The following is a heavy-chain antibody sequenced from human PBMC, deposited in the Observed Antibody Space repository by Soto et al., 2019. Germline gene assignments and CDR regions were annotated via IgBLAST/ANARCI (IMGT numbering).Heavy chain of an antibody. CDR2: INPSGGST. CDR1: GYTFTSYY. CDR3: AREVGYCSSTSCSNWFDP. D-gene: IGHD2-2*01. J-gene: IGHJ5*02. V-gene: IGHV1-46*03. Sequence: ASVKVSCKASGYTFTSYYMHWVRQAPGQGLEWMGIINPSGGSTIYAQKFQGRVTMTRDTSTSTVYMELSSLRSEDTAVCYCAREVGYCSSTSCSNWFDPWGQGTLVTVSS.